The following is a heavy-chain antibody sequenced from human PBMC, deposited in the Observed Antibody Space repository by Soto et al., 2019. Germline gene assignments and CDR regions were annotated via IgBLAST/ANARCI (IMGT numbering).Heavy chain of an antibody. D-gene: IGHD4-17*01. J-gene: IGHJ4*02. V-gene: IGHV3-11*06. CDR3: ARVSHYGEYG. CDR2: ISSSSSYT. Sequence: GGSLRLSCAASGFTFSDYYMSWIRQAPGKGLEWVPYISSSSSYTNYADSVKGRFTISRDNAKNSLYLQMNSLRAEDTAVYYCARVSHYGEYGWGQGTLVTVSS. CDR1: GFTFSDYY.